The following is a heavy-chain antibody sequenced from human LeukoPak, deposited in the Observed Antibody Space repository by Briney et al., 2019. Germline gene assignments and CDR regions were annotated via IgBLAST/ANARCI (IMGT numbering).Heavy chain of an antibody. CDR2: INTVASYI. D-gene: IGHD2-21*01. Sequence: GESLKISCTSSPYSFTSHWIGWVRQAPGKGLEWVSSINTVASYIYYADSVRGRFTISRDNAKNSLYLQMNSLRAEDTGVYYCARLRRNGDSGGFYYYYDSWGQGTLVTVSS. CDR3: ARLRRNGDSGGFYYYYDS. V-gene: IGHV3-21*01. CDR1: PYSFTSHW. J-gene: IGHJ4*02.